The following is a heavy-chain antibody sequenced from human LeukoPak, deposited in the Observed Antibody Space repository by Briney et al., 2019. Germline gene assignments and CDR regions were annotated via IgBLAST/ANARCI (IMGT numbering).Heavy chain of an antibody. Sequence: PVGSLRLSCAASGFTFSSYWMSWVRQAPGKGLEWVANIKQDGSEKYYVDSVKGRFTISRDNAKNSLYLQMNSLRAEDTAVYYCASEGYSGSYYFYWGQGTLVTVSS. CDR1: GFTFSSYW. V-gene: IGHV3-7*01. J-gene: IGHJ4*02. CDR2: IKQDGSEK. D-gene: IGHD1-26*01. CDR3: ASEGYSGSYYFY.